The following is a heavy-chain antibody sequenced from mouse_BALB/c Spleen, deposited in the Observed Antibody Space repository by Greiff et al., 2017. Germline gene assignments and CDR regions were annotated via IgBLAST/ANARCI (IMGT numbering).Heavy chain of an antibody. J-gene: IGHJ2*01. D-gene: IGHD1-1*01. CDR1: GYTFTSYT. CDR2: INPSSGYT. Sequence: QVQLQQSGAELARPGASVKMSCKASGYTFTSYTMHWVKQRPGQGLEWIGYINPSSGYTNYNQKFKDKATLTADKSSSTAYMQLSSLTSEDSAVYYCAKFITTVKDDWGQGTTLTVSS. V-gene: IGHV1-4*01. CDR3: AKFITTVKDD.